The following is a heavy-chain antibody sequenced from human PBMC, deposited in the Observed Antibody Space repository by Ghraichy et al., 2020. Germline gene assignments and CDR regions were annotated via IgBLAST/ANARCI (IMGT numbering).Heavy chain of an antibody. D-gene: IGHD3-16*01. J-gene: IGHJ6*02. V-gene: IGHV3-30*02. CDR1: GFTFSSYG. CDR2: IRYDGSNK. CDR3: AKDGGGENYYYYYGMDV. Sequence: GGSLRLSCAASGFTFSSYGMHWVRQAPGKGLEWVAFIRYDGSNKYYADSVKGRFTISRDNSKNTLYLQMNSLRADDTAVYYCAKDGGGENYYYYYGMDVWGQGTTVTVSS.